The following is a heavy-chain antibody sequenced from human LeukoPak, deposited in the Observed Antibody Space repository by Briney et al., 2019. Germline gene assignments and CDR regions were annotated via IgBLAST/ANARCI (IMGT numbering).Heavy chain of an antibody. CDR2: INPNSGGT. Sequence: ASVKVSCKASGYTFTGYYMHWVRQAPGQGLEWMGRINPNSGGTSYAQKFQGRVTMTRDTSISTAYMEMSRLRSDDTAVYYCARSRSGPLDYWGQGTLVTVSS. D-gene: IGHD6-13*01. J-gene: IGHJ4*02. CDR1: GYTFTGYY. V-gene: IGHV1-2*06. CDR3: ARSRSGPLDY.